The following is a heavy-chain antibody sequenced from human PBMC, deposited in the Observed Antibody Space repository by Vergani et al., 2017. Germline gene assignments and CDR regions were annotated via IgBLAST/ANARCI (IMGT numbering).Heavy chain of an antibody. CDR1: GGSFSGYY. CDR3: ARLPRITIFGVARGAFDI. J-gene: IGHJ3*02. D-gene: IGHD3-3*01. CDR2: INHSGST. Sequence: QVQLQQWGAGLLKPSETLSLTCAVYGGSFSGYYWSWIRQPPGKGLEWIGEINHSGSTNYNPSLKSRVTISVDTSKNLFSLKLSSVTAADTAVYYCARLPRITIFGVARGAFDIWGQGTMVTVSS. V-gene: IGHV4-34*01.